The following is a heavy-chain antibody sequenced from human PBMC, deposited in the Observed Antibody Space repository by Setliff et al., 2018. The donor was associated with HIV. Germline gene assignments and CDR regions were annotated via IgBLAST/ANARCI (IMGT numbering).Heavy chain of an antibody. J-gene: IGHJ4*02. V-gene: IGHV1-3*03. CDR2: INTGNGDT. CDR3: ARAYYDSVWGSHRYRFYYFDY. CDR1: GYTFTSYA. Sequence: ASVKVSCKASGYTFTSYAMHWVRQAPGQRLEWVGWINTGNGDTKYSQDFQGRVTISRDTSASTAHMELSSLRSEDTAVYYCARAYYDSVWGSHRYRFYYFDYWGQGSLVTVSS. D-gene: IGHD3-16*02.